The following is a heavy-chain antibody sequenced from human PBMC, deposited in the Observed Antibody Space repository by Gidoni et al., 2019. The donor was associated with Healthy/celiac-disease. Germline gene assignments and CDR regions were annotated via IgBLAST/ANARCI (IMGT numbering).Heavy chain of an antibody. D-gene: IGHD3-3*01. Sequence: QVQLVQSGAEVKKPGSSVKVSCKASGGTFSSYAISWVRQAPGQGLEWMGGIIPIFGTANYAQKFQGRVTITADESTSTAYMELSSLRSEDTAVYYCAREPDFWSGYTRGDAFDIWGQGTMVTVSS. CDR1: GGTFSSYA. CDR3: AREPDFWSGYTRGDAFDI. CDR2: IIPIFGTA. J-gene: IGHJ3*02. V-gene: IGHV1-69*01.